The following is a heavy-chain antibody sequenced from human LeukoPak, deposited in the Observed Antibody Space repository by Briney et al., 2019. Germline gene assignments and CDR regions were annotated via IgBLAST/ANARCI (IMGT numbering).Heavy chain of an antibody. V-gene: IGHV3-11*01. Sequence: PGGSLRLSCAASGYSFSDYSISWIRQAPGKGLEWISYISSSGGTMTYADSVRGRFTIPRDNAKNSLYLEMTSLRAEDTAVYYCARTRTNYYFDYWGQGTLVTFSS. CDR2: ISSSGGTM. CDR3: ARTRTNYYFDY. CDR1: GYSFSDYS. D-gene: IGHD1-1*01. J-gene: IGHJ4*02.